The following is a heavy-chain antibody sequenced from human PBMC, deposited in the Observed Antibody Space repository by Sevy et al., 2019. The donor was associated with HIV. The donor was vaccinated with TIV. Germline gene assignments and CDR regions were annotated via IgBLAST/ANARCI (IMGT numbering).Heavy chain of an antibody. D-gene: IGHD3-16*01. CDR2: INPNNGGT. J-gene: IGHJ4*02. Sequence: ASVKVSCKASGYTFTGYYIHWLRQAPGQGLEWVGWINPNNGGTKYAKKFQGRVTMTRDTSINTAYMELSRLKSDDTAVYYCAREAQGGDAGYWGQGTLVTVSS. CDR1: GYTFTGYY. V-gene: IGHV1-2*02. CDR3: AREAQGGDAGY.